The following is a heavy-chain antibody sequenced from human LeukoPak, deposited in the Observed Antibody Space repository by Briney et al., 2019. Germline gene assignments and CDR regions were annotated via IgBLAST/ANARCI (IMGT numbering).Heavy chain of an antibody. V-gene: IGHV4-59*01. CDR3: ARDRAGLSDY. J-gene: IGHJ4*02. CDR2: IYYSGST. D-gene: IGHD2-2*01. Sequence: SETLSLTCTVSGGSISSYYWSWIRQPPGKGLEWIGYIYYSGSTNYNPSLKSRVTISVDTSKNQFSLKLSSVTAADTAVYYCARDRAGLSDYWGQGTLVTVSS. CDR1: GGSISSYY.